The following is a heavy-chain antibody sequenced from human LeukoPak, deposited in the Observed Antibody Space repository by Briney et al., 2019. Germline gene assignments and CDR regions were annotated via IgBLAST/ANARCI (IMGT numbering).Heavy chain of an antibody. CDR1: GGSFSGYY. D-gene: IGHD5-12*01. Sequence: SETLSLTCAVYGGSFSGYYWSWIRQPPGKGLEWIGEIYHSGSTNYNPSLKSRVTISVDKSKNQFSLKLSSVTAADTAVYYCARGGYSGYDYNLDYWGQGTLVTVSS. V-gene: IGHV4-34*01. J-gene: IGHJ4*02. CDR3: ARGGYSGYDYNLDY. CDR2: IYHSGST.